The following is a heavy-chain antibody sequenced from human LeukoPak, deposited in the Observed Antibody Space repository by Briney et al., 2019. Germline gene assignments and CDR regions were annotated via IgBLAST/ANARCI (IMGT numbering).Heavy chain of an antibody. J-gene: IGHJ4*02. CDR1: GGSISSYY. CDR2: IYYSGST. D-gene: IGHD2-2*01. V-gene: IGHV4-59*01. Sequence: SETLSLTCTVSGGSISSYYWSWIRQPPGKGLEWIGYIYYSGSTNYNPSLKSRVTISVDSPKNQFSLKLNSVTAADTAVYYCAREYCSSTSCYFDYWGQGTLVTVSS. CDR3: AREYCSSTSCYFDY.